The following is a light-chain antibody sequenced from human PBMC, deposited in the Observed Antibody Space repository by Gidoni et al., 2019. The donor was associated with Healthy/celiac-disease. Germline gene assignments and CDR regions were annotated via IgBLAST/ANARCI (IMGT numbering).Light chain of an antibody. V-gene: IGKV3-20*01. J-gene: IGKJ2*01. CDR2: RAS. CDR1: QSVSNNY. CDR3: QQYGSSPPYT. Sequence: EIVLTQSPGTLSLSPGERANLSCRASQSVSNNYLAWYQQKPGPAPRLLIYRASSRATGIPDRFSGSGSGTDFTLTVSRLEPEDFAVYYCQQYGSSPPYTFGQGTKLEIK.